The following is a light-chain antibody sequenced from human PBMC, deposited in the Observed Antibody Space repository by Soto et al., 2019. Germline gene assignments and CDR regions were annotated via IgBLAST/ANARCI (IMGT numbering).Light chain of an antibody. Sequence: QSVLTQPPSASGTPGQRVTISCSGSSSNIGSNYVYWYQQVPGTTPKLLIYRNNQPPSGVPDRFSGSKSGTSASLAISGLRSEDEADYYCAAWDDSLSGVVFGGGTKLTVL. V-gene: IGLV1-47*01. CDR1: SSNIGSNY. CDR2: RNN. J-gene: IGLJ2*01. CDR3: AAWDDSLSGVV.